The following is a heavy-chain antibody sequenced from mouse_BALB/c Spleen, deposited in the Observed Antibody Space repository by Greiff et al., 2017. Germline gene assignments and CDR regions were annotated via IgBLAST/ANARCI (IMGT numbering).Heavy chain of an antibody. CDR3: AREDSGYSYYAMDY. Sequence: EVKLQESGPGLVKPSQSLSLTCSVTGYSITSGYYWNWIRQFPGNKLEWMGYISYDGSNNYNPSLKNRISITRDTSKNQFFLKLNSVTTEDTATYYCAREDSGYSYYAMDYWGQGTSVTVSS. CDR2: ISYDGSN. D-gene: IGHD3-1*01. CDR1: GYSITSGYY. V-gene: IGHV3-6*02. J-gene: IGHJ4*01.